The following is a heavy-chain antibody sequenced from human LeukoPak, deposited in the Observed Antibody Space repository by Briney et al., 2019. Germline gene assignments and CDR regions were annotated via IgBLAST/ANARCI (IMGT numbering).Heavy chain of an antibody. CDR2: IYSGGAT. Sequence: PGGAQRLSCVASGFTVSSSFMSWVRQSPGKGLEWVALIYSGGATHYADAVKGRFTIARDTSKNTVYLQMNSLRAEDTAVYYCARERSGSYYTFEYWGLGALVTVSS. V-gene: IGHV3-66*02. CDR3: ARERSGSYYTFEY. CDR1: GFTVSSSF. J-gene: IGHJ4*02. D-gene: IGHD1-26*01.